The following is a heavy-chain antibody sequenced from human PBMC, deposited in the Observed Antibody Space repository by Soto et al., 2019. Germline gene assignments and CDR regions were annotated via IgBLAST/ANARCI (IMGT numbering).Heavy chain of an antibody. CDR3: VRGHYTSPPGYFDY. CDR2: ISWNSRTK. Sequence: GGSLRLSCAASGFTFNNYAIHWVRQAPGKGLEWVAHISWNSRTKDYADSVKGRFTISRDNSKNTLYLQMNSLRAEDTAVYYCVRGHYTSPPGYFDYRGQGTLVTVSS. J-gene: IGHJ4*02. CDR1: GFTFNNYA. V-gene: IGHV3-30*14. D-gene: IGHD2-2*02.